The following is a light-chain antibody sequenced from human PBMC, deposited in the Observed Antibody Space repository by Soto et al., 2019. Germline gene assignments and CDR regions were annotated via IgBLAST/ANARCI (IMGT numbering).Light chain of an antibody. Sequence: DIVLTQSPGPLSLSPGERATLSCRASQSVSSNHLAWYQQKPGKAPWLLIYGSASRATGIPDRFSGSGSGTDFTLTISRLEPEDFAVYFCHLYGGLPPHTFGQETKVEIE. CDR3: HLYGGLPPHT. CDR2: GSA. J-gene: IGKJ2*01. V-gene: IGKV3-20*01. CDR1: QSVSSNH.